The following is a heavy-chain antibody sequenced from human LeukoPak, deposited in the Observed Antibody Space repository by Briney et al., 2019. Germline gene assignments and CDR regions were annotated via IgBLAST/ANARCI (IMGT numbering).Heavy chain of an antibody. CDR3: VRDSAADGADYDH. D-gene: IGHD6-13*01. V-gene: IGHV3-74*01. J-gene: IGHJ5*02. CDR2: IKTDGSVT. CDR1: GFTFSGNW. Sequence: GGSLRLSCAASGFTFSGNWMHWVRQAPGKGLEWVSHIKTDGSVTDYADSVKGRFTISRDNARNTLYLQMNSLRAEDSAVYYCVRDSAADGADYDHWGQGTLVTVSS.